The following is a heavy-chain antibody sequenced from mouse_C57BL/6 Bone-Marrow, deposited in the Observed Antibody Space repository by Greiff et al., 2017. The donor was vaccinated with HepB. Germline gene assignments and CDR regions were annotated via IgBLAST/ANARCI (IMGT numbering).Heavy chain of an antibody. J-gene: IGHJ4*01. CDR3: ARMDYYGSSLPYAMDY. D-gene: IGHD1-1*01. Sequence: EVQLQQSGPELVKPGASVKISCKASGYSFTGYYMNWVKQSPEKSLEWIGEINPSTGGTTYNQKFKAKATLTVDKSSSTAYMQLKSLTSEDSAVYYCARMDYYGSSLPYAMDYWGQGTSVTVSS. CDR1: GYSFTGYY. V-gene: IGHV1-42*01. CDR2: INPSTGGT.